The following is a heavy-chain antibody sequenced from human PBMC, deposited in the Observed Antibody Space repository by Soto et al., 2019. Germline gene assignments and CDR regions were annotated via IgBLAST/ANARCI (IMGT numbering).Heavy chain of an antibody. CDR2: IKSQTDGGTT. D-gene: IGHD3-16*01. Sequence: GGSLRLSCAASGFTFDKAWMNWVRQAPGKGLEWVGRIKSQTDGGTTDYATPVQGRFTISRDDSKNTLYLQMDSLKSDDTAVYYCVPANGGYFDYWGQGTLVTVSS. CDR3: VPANGGYFDY. CDR1: GFTFDKAW. V-gene: IGHV3-15*07. J-gene: IGHJ4*02.